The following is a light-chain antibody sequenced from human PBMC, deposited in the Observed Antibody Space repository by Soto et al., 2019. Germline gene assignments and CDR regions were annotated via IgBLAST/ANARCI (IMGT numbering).Light chain of an antibody. CDR3: MQPLQTPYT. CDR1: QSLLYSNGNNY. CDR2: LAS. J-gene: IGKJ2*01. Sequence: DIVMTQSPLSLPVTPGEPASISCRSSQSLLYSNGNNYLDWYVQKPGQSPQLLIYLASSMASGVPDRFSGSGSGTDFTLKISRVEAEDVGVYYCMQPLQTPYTCGQGTKLEIK. V-gene: IGKV2-28*01.